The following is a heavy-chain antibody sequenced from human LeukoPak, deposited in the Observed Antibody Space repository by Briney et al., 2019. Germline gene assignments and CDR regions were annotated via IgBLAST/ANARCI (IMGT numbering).Heavy chain of an antibody. J-gene: IGHJ4*02. CDR3: ARAGSHSGYDLLFDY. Sequence: SQTLSLTCAISGDNVSSNSAAWNWIRQSPSRGLEWLGRTYYRSKWFNDYAVSVKSRITLNPDTSKNQFSLLPNSVTPEDTAVYYCARAGSHSGYDLLFDYWGQGTLVTVSS. D-gene: IGHD5-12*01. CDR1: GDNVSSNSAA. CDR2: TYYRSKWFN. V-gene: IGHV6-1*01.